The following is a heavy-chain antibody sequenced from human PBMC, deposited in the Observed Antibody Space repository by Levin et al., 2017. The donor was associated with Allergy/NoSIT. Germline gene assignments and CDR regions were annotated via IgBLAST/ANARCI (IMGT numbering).Heavy chain of an antibody. CDR2: IYYSGST. Sequence: SSQTLSLTCTVPGGSISSYYWSWIRQPPGKGLEWIGYIYYSGSTNYNPSLKSRVTISVDTSKNQFSLKLSSVTAADTAVYYCARDTAYYYDSSGLDYWGQGTLVTVSS. CDR1: GGSISSYY. CDR3: ARDTAYYYDSSGLDY. D-gene: IGHD3-22*01. V-gene: IGHV4-59*01. J-gene: IGHJ4*02.